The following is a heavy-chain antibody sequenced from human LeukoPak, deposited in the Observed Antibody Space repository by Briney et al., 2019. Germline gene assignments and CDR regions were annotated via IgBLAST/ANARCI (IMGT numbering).Heavy chain of an antibody. J-gene: IGHJ4*02. CDR2: ISGSGVST. CDR3: AKDRVAVAGRRYYFDY. V-gene: IGHV3-23*01. D-gene: IGHD6-19*01. CDR1: GFTFSNYA. Sequence: GGSLRLSCAASGFTFSNYAMNWVRQAPGKGLEWVSGISGSGVSTYYADSVKGRFTISRYDSKNTLYLQMNSLRAEDTAVYYCAKDRVAVAGRRYYFDYWGQGTLVTVSS.